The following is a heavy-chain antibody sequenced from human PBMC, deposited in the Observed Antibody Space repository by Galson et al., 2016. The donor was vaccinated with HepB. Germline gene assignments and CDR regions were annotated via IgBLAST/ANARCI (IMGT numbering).Heavy chain of an antibody. CDR2: IWYDGSNK. Sequence: SLRLSCAASGFTFSSYGMHWVRQAPGKGLEWVAVIWYDGSNKYYADSVKGRFTISRDNSKNTLYLQMSSLRTEDTAVYYCVKGGGYSSGWYKGAFDYWGQGTLVPVSS. CDR1: GFTFSSYG. D-gene: IGHD6-19*01. V-gene: IGHV3-33*06. J-gene: IGHJ4*02. CDR3: VKGGGYSSGWYKGAFDY.